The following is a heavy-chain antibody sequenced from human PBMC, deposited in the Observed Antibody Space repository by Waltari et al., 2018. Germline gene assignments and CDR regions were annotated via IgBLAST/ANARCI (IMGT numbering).Heavy chain of an antibody. CDR1: GFTFSSYA. Sequence: EVQLLESGGGLVQPGGSLRLSCAASGFTFSSYAMSWVRQAPGKGLDWVSVIYSCGSTYYADAVKGRFTISRDNSKNTLYLQMNSLRAEDTAVYYCAKEGEAYCGGDCLHYYFDYWGQGTLVTVSS. D-gene: IGHD2-21*01. CDR3: AKEGEAYCGGDCLHYYFDY. CDR2: IYSCGST. V-gene: IGHV3-23*03. J-gene: IGHJ4*02.